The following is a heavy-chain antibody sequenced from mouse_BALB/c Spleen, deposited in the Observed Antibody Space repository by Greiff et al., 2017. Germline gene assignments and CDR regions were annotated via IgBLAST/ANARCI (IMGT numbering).Heavy chain of an antibody. V-gene: IGHV1-5*01. CDR3: TRGGGYDKRAYFDY. Sequence: VQLKESGTVLARPGASVKMSCKASGYSFTSYWMHWVKQRPGQGLEWIGAIYPVNSDTSYNQKFKGKAKLTAVTSASTAYMELSSLTNEDSAVYYCTRGGGYDKRAYFDYWGQGTTLTVSS. CDR2: IYPVNSDT. D-gene: IGHD2-2*01. CDR1: GYSFTSYW. J-gene: IGHJ2*01.